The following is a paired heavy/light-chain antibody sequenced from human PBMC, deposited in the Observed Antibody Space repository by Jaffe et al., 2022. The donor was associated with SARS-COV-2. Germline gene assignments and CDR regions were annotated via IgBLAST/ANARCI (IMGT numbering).Heavy chain of an antibody. V-gene: IGHV3-66*02. CDR3: AMGGTVTGAFDY. D-gene: IGHD6-19*01. CDR1: GFTVNNNY. J-gene: IGHJ4*02. CDR2: IYSGGST. Sequence: EVQLVESGGGLVQPGGSLRLSCAASGFTVNNNYISWVRQAPGKGLEWVSIIYSGGSTNYADSVKGRFTISRDNSKNTLYLQMNSLRAEDTAVYFCAMGGTVTGAFDYWGQGTLVTVSS.
Light chain of an antibody. CDR3: QVWDSSTVV. J-gene: IGLJ2*01. Sequence: SYELTLPLSVSVALGQTARITCGGNNIGSKNVHWYQQKPGQAPVLLIYRNSNRPSGIPERFSGSNSGNTATLTISRAQAGDEADYYCQVWDSSTVVFGGGTKLTVL. V-gene: IGLV3-9*01. CDR1: NIGSKN. CDR2: RNS.